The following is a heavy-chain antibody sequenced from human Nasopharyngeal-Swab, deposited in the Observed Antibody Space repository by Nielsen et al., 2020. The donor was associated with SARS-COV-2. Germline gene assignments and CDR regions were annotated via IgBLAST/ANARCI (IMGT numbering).Heavy chain of an antibody. D-gene: IGHD1-26*01. CDR2: IYYSGTT. CDR3: ARTPMGSLDYFDS. V-gene: IGHV4-39*06. CDR1: GVSLSNSNYY. Sequence: SETLSLTCAVFGVSLSNSNYYWGWIRQAPGKGLEWIGRIYYSGTTYYNPSLKSRLTISEDKSKNDFPLKLTSVTAADTAVYVCARTPMGSLDYFDSWGQGTLVRVSS. J-gene: IGHJ4*02.